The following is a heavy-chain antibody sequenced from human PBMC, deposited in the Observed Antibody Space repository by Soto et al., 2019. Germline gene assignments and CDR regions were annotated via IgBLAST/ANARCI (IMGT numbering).Heavy chain of an antibody. J-gene: IGHJ4*02. D-gene: IGHD3-22*01. CDR1: GYTFTSYG. Sequence: QVQLVQSGAEVKKPGASVKVSCKASGYTFTSYGISWVRQAPGQGLEWMGWISAYNGNTNYAQKLQGRVTRTTDTSTSTAYMELRSLRSDDTAVYYCARGGPTYYYDSSGYYTEYFDYWGQGTLVTVSS. CDR3: ARGGPTYYYDSSGYYTEYFDY. CDR2: ISAYNGNT. V-gene: IGHV1-18*01.